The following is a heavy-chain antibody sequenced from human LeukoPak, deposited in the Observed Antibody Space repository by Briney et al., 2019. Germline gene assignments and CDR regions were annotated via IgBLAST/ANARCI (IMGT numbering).Heavy chain of an antibody. V-gene: IGHV3-30*02. J-gene: IGHJ4*02. CDR3: AKDGYSSSWSLYYFDY. D-gene: IGHD6-13*01. Sequence: PGGSLRLSCAASGFTFSSYGMHWVRHAPGKGLEWVAFIRYDGSNKYYADSVKGRFTISRDNSKNTLYLQMNSLRAEDTAVYYCAKDGYSSSWSLYYFDYWGQGTLVTVSS. CDR1: GFTFSSYG. CDR2: IRYDGSNK.